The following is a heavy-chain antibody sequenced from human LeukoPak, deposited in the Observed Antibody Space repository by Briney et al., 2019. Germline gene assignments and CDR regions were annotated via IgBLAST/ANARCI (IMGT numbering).Heavy chain of an antibody. CDR3: ARASYYYYYMDV. CDR1: GYTFTSYG. J-gene: IGHJ6*03. V-gene: IGHV1-18*01. Sequence: ASVKVSCKASGYTFTSYGISWVRQAPGQGLEWMGWISAYNGSTNYAQKLQGRVTMTTDTSTSTAYMELRSLRSDDTAVYYCARASYYYYYMDVWGKGTTVTVSS. CDR2: ISAYNGST.